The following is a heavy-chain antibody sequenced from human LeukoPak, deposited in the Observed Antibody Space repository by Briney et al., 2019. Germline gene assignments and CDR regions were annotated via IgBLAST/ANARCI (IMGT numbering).Heavy chain of an antibody. CDR3: ARDGSGSNGHFDY. CDR1: GVSISRGGYY. V-gene: IGHV4-31*03. D-gene: IGHD3-10*01. J-gene: IGHJ4*02. Sequence: SQTLSLTCTVSGVSISRGGYYWVWIRQRPGKGLEWIGYISYSGSTHYNPSLKSRVSMSVDTSKNQFSLNLSFVTAADTAVYYCARDGSGSNGHFDYWGQGILATVSS. CDR2: ISYSGST.